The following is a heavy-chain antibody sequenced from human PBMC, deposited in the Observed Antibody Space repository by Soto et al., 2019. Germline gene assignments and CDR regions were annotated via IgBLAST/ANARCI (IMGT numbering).Heavy chain of an antibody. CDR1: GFTFSSYA. J-gene: IGHJ4*02. D-gene: IGHD3-3*01. CDR3: AKSQFGVVTIPHDY. CDR2: ISGSGGST. V-gene: IGHV3-23*01. Sequence: GSLRLSCAASGFTFSSYAMSWVRQAPGKGLEWVSAISGSGGSTYYADSVKGRFTISRDNSKNTLYLQMNSLRAEDTAVYYCAKSQFGVVTIPHDYWGQGTLVTVSS.